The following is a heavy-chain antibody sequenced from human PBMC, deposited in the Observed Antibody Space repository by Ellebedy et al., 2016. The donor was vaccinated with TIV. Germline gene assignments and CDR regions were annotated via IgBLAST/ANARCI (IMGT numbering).Heavy chain of an antibody. CDR1: GYTFNSYG. V-gene: IGHV1-18*01. Sequence: ASVKVSCKASGYTFNSYGISWVRQAPGQGLEWMGWISANNGNTNYAQNLQGRVTMTTDTSSSITYMELRSLTSDDTAVYYCASGGGKDQRGSTDEHWGQGTLVTVSS. D-gene: IGHD4-23*01. J-gene: IGHJ4*02. CDR2: ISANNGNT. CDR3: ASGGGKDQRGSTDEH.